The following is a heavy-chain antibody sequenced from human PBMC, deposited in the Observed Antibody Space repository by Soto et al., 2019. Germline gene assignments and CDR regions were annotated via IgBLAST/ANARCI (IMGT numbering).Heavy chain of an antibody. CDR3: SKWSGYGDL. CDR1: GFTISTYS. Sequence: XGSLRLSCSAAGFTISTYSVTWVRQAPGKGLEWVSGISVTPGITFYADSVKGRFTISRDSSNNAVYLQMNSLRAEDTAMYFCSKWSGYGDLWGQGTLVTVSS. D-gene: IGHD2-15*01. J-gene: IGHJ4*03. V-gene: IGHV3-23*01. CDR2: ISVTPGIT.